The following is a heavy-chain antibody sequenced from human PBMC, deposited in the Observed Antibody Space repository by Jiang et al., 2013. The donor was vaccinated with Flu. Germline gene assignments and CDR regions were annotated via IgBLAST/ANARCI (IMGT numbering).Heavy chain of an antibody. Sequence: SGGSLSSGGFYWTWIRQHPGKGLEWIGYIYYSGSTYYNPSLKSRVTISVDTSKNQFSLKLNSVTAADTAVYYCARWIAYDFWSGYTPRDWFDPWGQGTLVTVSS. J-gene: IGHJ5*02. CDR3: ARWIAYDFWSGYTPRDWFDP. CDR2: IYYSGST. V-gene: IGHV4-31*02. CDR1: GGSLSSGGFY. D-gene: IGHD3-3*01.